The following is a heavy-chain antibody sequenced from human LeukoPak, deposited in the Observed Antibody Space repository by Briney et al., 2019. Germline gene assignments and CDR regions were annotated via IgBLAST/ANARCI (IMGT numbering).Heavy chain of an antibody. Sequence: GGSLRLSCAASGFTFSSYWMSWVRQAPGKGLEWVANIKQDGSEKYYVDSVKSRFTISRDNAKNSLYLQMNSLSDEDTAVYYCARDPTQYLRYGHFDYWGQGTLVTVAS. D-gene: IGHD5/OR15-5a*01. CDR1: GFTFSSYW. J-gene: IGHJ4*02. CDR3: ARDPTQYLRYGHFDY. CDR2: IKQDGSEK. V-gene: IGHV3-7*01.